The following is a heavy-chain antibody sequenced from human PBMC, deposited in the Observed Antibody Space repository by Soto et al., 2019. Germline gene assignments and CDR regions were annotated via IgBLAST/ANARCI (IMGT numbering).Heavy chain of an antibody. J-gene: IGHJ4*02. CDR3: ARDRRCSGGSCFDY. D-gene: IGHD2-15*01. CDR2: ISSSSSYI. CDR1: GFTFSSYS. V-gene: IGHV3-21*01. Sequence: GGSLRLSCAASGFTFSSYSMNWIRQAPGKGLEWVSSISSSSSYIYYADSVKGRFTISRDNAKNSLYLQMNSLRAEDTAVYYCARDRRCSGGSCFDYWGQGTLVTVS.